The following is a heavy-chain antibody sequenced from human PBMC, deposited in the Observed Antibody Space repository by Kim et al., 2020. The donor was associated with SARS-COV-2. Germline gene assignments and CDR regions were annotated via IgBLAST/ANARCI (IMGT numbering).Heavy chain of an antibody. Sequence: GGSLRLSCAASGFTFSSYGMHWVRQAPGKGLEWVAVISYDGSNKYYADSVKGRFTISRDNSKNTLYLQMNSLRAEDTAVYYCARAGTNRYSSSWYLDYWGQGTLVTVSS. CDR3: ARAGTNRYSSSWYLDY. CDR1: GFTFSSYG. D-gene: IGHD6-13*01. J-gene: IGHJ4*02. V-gene: IGHV3-33*05. CDR2: ISYDGSNK.